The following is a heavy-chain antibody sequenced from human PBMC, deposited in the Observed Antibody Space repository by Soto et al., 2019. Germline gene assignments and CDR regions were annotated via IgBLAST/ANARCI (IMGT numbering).Heavy chain of an antibody. J-gene: IGHJ4*02. CDR3: ARARDGTFDD. CDR1: GFTFSSYG. Sequence: QVQLVESGGGVVQPGRSLRLSCAASGFTFSSYGMHWVRQAPGMGREWVAVIWYDGSNKYYADSVKGRFTISRDNSKNTLYLQMNSLRAEDTAVYYCARARDGTFDDWGQGTLVTVSS. V-gene: IGHV3-33*01. CDR2: IWYDGSNK.